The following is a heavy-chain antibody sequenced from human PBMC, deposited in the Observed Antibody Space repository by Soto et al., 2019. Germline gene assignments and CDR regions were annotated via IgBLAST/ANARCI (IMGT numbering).Heavy chain of an antibody. Sequence: ASVKVSCKVSGYTLTELSMHWVRQAPGKGLEWMGGFDPEDGETIYAQKFQGRVTMTEDTSTDTAYMELSSLRSEDTAVYYCATSGVGYYYGSGPFDYWGQGTLVTVSS. CDR2: FDPEDGET. D-gene: IGHD3-10*01. J-gene: IGHJ4*02. CDR3: ATSGVGYYYGSGPFDY. V-gene: IGHV1-24*01. CDR1: GYTLTELS.